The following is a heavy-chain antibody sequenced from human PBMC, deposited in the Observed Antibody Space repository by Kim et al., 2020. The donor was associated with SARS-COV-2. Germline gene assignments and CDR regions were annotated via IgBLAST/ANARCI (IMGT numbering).Heavy chain of an antibody. D-gene: IGHD3-10*01. Sequence: GGSLRLSCAASGFTFSSYAMHWVRQAPGKGLEWVAVISYDGSNKYYADSVKGRFTISRDNSKNTLYPQMNSLRAEDTAVYYCARAGLSSSNLRDYYGSGSLESPYYFDYWGQGTLVTVSS. CDR2: ISYDGSNK. CDR3: ARAGLSSSNLRDYYGSGSLESPYYFDY. CDR1: GFTFSSYA. V-gene: IGHV3-30-3*01. J-gene: IGHJ4*02.